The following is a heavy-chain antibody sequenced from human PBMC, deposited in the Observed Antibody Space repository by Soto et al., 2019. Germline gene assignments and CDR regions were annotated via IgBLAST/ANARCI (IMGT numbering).Heavy chain of an antibody. CDR3: ASQQLVHYYYGMDV. D-gene: IGHD6-13*01. J-gene: IGHJ6*02. CDR2: IYYSGST. Sequence: PEETLSLTCTVSGGSISSSSYYWGWIRQPPGKGLEWIGSIYYSGSTYYNPSLKSRVTISVDTSKNQFSLKLSSVTAADTAVYYCASQQLVHYYYGMDVWGQGTTVTVSS. V-gene: IGHV4-39*01. CDR1: GGSISSSSYY.